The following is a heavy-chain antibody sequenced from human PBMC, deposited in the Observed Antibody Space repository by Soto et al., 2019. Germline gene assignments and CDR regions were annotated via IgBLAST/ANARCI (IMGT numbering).Heavy chain of an antibody. CDR3: ARPEYSSSSNDMDV. Sequence: GGSLRLSCAASGFTFSSYSMKWVPQAPGKGLEWVSYISSSSSTIYYADSVKGRFTVSRDNAKNSLYLQMNSLRDEDTAVYYCARPEYSSSSNDMDVWGQGTTVTVSS. CDR2: ISSSSSTI. CDR1: GFTFSSYS. V-gene: IGHV3-48*02. J-gene: IGHJ6*02. D-gene: IGHD6-6*01.